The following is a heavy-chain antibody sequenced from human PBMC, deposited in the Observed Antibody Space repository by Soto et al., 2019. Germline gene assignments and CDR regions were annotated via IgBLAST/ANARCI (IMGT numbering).Heavy chain of an antibody. CDR1: GYSFTRYW. D-gene: IGHD3-22*01. CDR3: ARPRDSGDYWGS. Sequence: GESLKISCEASGYSFTRYWIGWVRQKPGRGLEWMGIIYPGDSDTRYSPSFQGQVTISADKSISTAYLQWSSLKASDTAMYYCARPRDSGDYWGSWGQGTLVTVSS. J-gene: IGHJ5*02. V-gene: IGHV5-51*01. CDR2: IYPGDSDT.